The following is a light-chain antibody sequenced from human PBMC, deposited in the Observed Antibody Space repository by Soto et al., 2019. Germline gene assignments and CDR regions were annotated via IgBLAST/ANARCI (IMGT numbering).Light chain of an antibody. V-gene: IGLV1-44*01. CDR3: AAWDDSLNSVI. Sequence: QSVLTQPPSASGTPGQSVSISCSGSSSNIGTTPVNWYQQLPGTAPKLLFYTNTQRPSGVPDRFSASKSGTSASLAISGLQSEDEADYYCAAWDDSLNSVIFGGGTKLTVL. CDR2: TNT. CDR1: SSNIGTTP. J-gene: IGLJ2*01.